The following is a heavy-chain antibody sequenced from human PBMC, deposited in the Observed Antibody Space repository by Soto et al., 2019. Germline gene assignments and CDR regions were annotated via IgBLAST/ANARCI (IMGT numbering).Heavy chain of an antibody. CDR1: GFTFSTHT. D-gene: IGHD3-16*01. CDR2: ISTTSTYI. Sequence: EVQLVESGGGLIRPGGSLRLSCAASGFTFSTHTMTWVRQAPGKGLEWVSSISTTSTYIYYTDSVRGRFTISRDNAKNSLYLHMNSLRADYTAVYYCARADYEDWYFYLWGRGTLVTVSS. CDR3: ARADYEDWYFYL. J-gene: IGHJ2*01. V-gene: IGHV3-21*01.